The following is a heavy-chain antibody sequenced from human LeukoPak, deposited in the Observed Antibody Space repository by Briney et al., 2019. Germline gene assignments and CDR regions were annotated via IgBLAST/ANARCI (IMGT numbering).Heavy chain of an antibody. CDR3: ARDSESPMVSISHGLDV. Sequence: ASVKASCKASGYTFTTYSMHWVRQAPGQKPEWMGWINAGNGNTRFSQKFQGRVSITRDTPASTAYMELSSLRSEDTAVYYCARDSESPMVSISHGLDVWGQGTTVTVSS. D-gene: IGHD3-10*01. V-gene: IGHV1-3*01. J-gene: IGHJ6*02. CDR2: INAGNGNT. CDR1: GYTFTTYS.